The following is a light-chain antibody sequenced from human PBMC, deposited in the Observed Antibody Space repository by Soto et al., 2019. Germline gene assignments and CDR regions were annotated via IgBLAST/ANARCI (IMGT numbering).Light chain of an antibody. Sequence: QAMLTQSPSASASLGASVKLTCTLSSGHSSYAIAWHQQQPEKGPRYLMKLNSDGSHSKGDGIPDRFSGSSSGAERYLTISSLQPEDEADYYCQTWGTGIHRVFGGGTKLTVL. CDR3: QTWGTGIHRV. CDR2: LNSDGSH. J-gene: IGLJ3*02. CDR1: SGHSSYA. V-gene: IGLV4-69*01.